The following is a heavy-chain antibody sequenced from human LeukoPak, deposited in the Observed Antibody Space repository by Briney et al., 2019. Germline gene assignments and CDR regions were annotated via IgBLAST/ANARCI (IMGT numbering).Heavy chain of an antibody. CDR2: ISSSSSTI. Sequence: PGGSLRLSCAASGFTFSSYSMNWVRQAPGKGLEWVSYISSSSSTIYYADSVKGRFTISRDNAKNSLYLQMNSLRAEDAAVYYCARSIPPRYYDFWSGYWGYYYMGVWGKGTTVTVSS. V-gene: IGHV3-48*04. D-gene: IGHD3-3*01. CDR3: ARSIPPRYYDFWSGYWGYYYMGV. CDR1: GFTFSSYS. J-gene: IGHJ6*03.